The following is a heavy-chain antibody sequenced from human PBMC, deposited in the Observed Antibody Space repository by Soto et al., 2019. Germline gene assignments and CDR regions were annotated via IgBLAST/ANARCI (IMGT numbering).Heavy chain of an antibody. D-gene: IGHD6-6*01. CDR3: AREKSSSSVAY. CDR2: MNPNSGNT. CDR1: GYTFTSYD. Sequence: QVQLVQSGAEVKKPGASVKVSCKASGYTFTSYDINWVRQATGQGIECMGWMNPNSGNTGYAQKVQGRVAMTRNTSISTAYMELSSLRSADTAVYYCAREKSSSSVAYWGQGTLVTVSS. V-gene: IGHV1-8*01. J-gene: IGHJ4*02.